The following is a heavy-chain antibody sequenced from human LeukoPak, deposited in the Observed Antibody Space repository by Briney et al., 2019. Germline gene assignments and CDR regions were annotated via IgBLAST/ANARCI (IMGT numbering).Heavy chain of an antibody. J-gene: IGHJ5*02. CDR3: AGHDYYGSGSYR. V-gene: IGHV4-59*08. D-gene: IGHD3-10*01. CDR1: GGSISSHY. CDR2: IYYSGST. Sequence: PSETLSLTCTVSGGSISSHYWTWIRQPPGKGLEWIGYIYYSGSTKYNPSLKSRVTISGDTSKNQFSLKLISVTAADAAVYYCAGHDYYGSGSYRWGQGTLVTVSS.